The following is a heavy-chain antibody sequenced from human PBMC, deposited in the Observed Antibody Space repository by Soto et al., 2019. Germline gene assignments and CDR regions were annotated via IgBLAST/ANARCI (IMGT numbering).Heavy chain of an antibody. CDR2: IIPVLGIA. CDR3: ASEGASGDQAFDF. CDR1: GGSFTRYT. V-gene: IGHV1-69*02. J-gene: IGHJ3*01. Sequence: QVQLVQSGAEVKKPGSSVKVSCKAPGGSFTRYTFNWVRQAPGQGLEWMGRIIPVLGIANNAQKFQGRLTITADTSTSTAYMELSSLRSEDTAVYFCASEGASGDQAFDFWGHGTMVTVSS. D-gene: IGHD3-10*01.